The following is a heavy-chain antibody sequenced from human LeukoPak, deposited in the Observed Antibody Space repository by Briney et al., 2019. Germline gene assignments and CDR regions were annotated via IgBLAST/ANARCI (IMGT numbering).Heavy chain of an antibody. J-gene: IGHJ4*02. CDR1: GFTFSSYS. CDR2: ISSSSSTI. CDR3: ARDRHLDYGDYLVEIFDY. Sequence: GGSLRLSCAASGFTFSSYSTNWVRQAPGKGLEWVSYISSSSSTIYYADSVKGRFTISRDNAKNSLYLQMNSLRAEDTAVYYCARDRHLDYGDYLVEIFDYWGQGTLVTVSS. V-gene: IGHV3-48*04. D-gene: IGHD4-17*01.